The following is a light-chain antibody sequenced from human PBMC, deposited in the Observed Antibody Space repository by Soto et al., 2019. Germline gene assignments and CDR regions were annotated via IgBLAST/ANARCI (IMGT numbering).Light chain of an antibody. CDR2: AAS. CDR1: QGISSD. Sequence: AIQLTQSPSSLSASLGDRVTFTCRASQGISSDLACYQQKPGTAPKLLIYAASTLQSGVPSMFSGSGSGTDFTLTISSLQPEDFATYYCLQNYNYPRTFGQGTRLQIK. J-gene: IGKJ5*01. CDR3: LQNYNYPRT. V-gene: IGKV1-6*01.